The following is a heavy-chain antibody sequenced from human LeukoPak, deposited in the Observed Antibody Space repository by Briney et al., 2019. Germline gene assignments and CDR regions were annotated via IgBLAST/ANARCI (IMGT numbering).Heavy chain of an antibody. CDR3: ARLALDGGNYFDY. Sequence: GESLKISCQASGYSFTTYWIGWVRQMPGKGLEWMGIIYPGDFDIRYSPPFQGQVTFSTDKSISAAYLQWNSLKASDTAMYYCARLALDGGNYFDYWGQGTLVSVSS. CDR2: IYPGDFDI. CDR1: GYSFTTYW. D-gene: IGHD3-16*01. J-gene: IGHJ4*02. V-gene: IGHV5-51*01.